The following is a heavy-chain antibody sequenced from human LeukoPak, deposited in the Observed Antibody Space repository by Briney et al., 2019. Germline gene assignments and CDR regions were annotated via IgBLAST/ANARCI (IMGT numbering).Heavy chain of an antibody. CDR1: GGTFSSYA. D-gene: IGHD3-10*01. CDR3: ARATSVVRGVIQFLNWFDP. CDR2: IIPIFGTA. J-gene: IGHJ5*02. V-gene: IGHV1-69*06. Sequence: SVKVSCKASGGTFSSYAISWVRQAPGQGLEWMGGIIPIFGTANYAQKFQGRVTITADKSTSTAYMELSSLRSEDTAVYYCARATSVVRGVIQFLNWFDPWGQGTLIAVSS.